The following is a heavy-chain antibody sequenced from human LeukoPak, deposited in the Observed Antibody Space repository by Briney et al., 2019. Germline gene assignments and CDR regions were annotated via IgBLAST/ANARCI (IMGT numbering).Heavy chain of an antibody. V-gene: IGHV3-74*01. Sequence: GGSLRLSCAASGFTFSSYWMHWVRQAPGKGLVWVSGINGLGTATYYADSVKGRFTISRDNAKNTVSLQMNSLSAEDTAVYYCAGVFDSWGQGFLVIVSS. D-gene: IGHD2-8*01. CDR3: AGVFDS. CDR2: INGLGTAT. J-gene: IGHJ4*02. CDR1: GFTFSSYW.